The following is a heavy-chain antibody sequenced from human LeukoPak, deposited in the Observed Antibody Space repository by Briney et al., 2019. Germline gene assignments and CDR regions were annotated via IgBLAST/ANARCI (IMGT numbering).Heavy chain of an antibody. J-gene: IGHJ4*02. Sequence: GGSLRLSCAASGFTFSSHALSWVRQAPGKGLKWVSSLSGSGYNPYYADSVKGRFTISRDNSKNTVYLQMNSLRAEDSAVYYCAKDPYGTRYFDYWGQGTLVTVSS. V-gene: IGHV3-23*01. D-gene: IGHD2-2*01. CDR2: LSGSGYNP. CDR3: AKDPYGTRYFDY. CDR1: GFTFSSHA.